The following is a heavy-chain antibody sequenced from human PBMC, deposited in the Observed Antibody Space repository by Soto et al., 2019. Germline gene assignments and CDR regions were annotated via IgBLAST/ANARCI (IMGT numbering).Heavy chain of an antibody. J-gene: IGHJ4*02. CDR2: IYHSGST. Sequence: PSETLSLTRAVSGGSISSGGYSWSWIRQPPGKGLEWIGYIYHSGSTYYNPSLKSRVTISVDRSKNQFSLKLSSVTAADTAVYYCARSLPSIAVAGLGYWGQGTLVTVSS. V-gene: IGHV4-30-2*02. CDR3: ARSLPSIAVAGLGY. D-gene: IGHD6-19*01. CDR1: GGSISSGGYS.